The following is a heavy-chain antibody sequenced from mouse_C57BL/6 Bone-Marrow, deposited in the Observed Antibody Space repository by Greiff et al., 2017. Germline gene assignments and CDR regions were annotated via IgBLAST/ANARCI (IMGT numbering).Heavy chain of an antibody. V-gene: IGHV1-62-2*01. J-gene: IGHJ4*01. CDR3: ARHEEGENWEDYAMDD. Sequence: QVQLKESGAELVKPGASVKLSCKASGYTFTEYTIHWVKQRSGQGLEWIGWFYPGSGSIKYNEKFKDKATLTADKSSSTVYMELSRLTSEDSAVYFCARHEEGENWEDYAMDDWGQGTSVTVSS. CDR1: GYTFTEYT. D-gene: IGHD4-1*01. CDR2: FYPGSGSI.